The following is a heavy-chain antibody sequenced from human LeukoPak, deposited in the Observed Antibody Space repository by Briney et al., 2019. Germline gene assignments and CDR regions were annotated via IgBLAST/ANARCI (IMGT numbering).Heavy chain of an antibody. Sequence: SQTLSLTCTVSGGSLSSYYWSWIRPPPGKGLEWIGYIYYSGSTNYNPSLKSRVTISVDTSKNQFSLKLSSVTAADTAVYYCARDVTDYSYGLPWYGMDVWGQGTTVTVSS. CDR2: IYYSGST. CDR3: ARDVTDYSYGLPWYGMDV. J-gene: IGHJ6*02. D-gene: IGHD5-18*01. CDR1: GGSLSSYY. V-gene: IGHV4-59*01.